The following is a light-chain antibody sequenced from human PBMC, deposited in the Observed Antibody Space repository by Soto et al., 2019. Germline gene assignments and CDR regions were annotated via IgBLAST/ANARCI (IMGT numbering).Light chain of an antibody. CDR2: EVS. V-gene: IGLV2-23*02. CDR1: SSDVGSYNL. J-gene: IGLJ2*01. CDR3: CSYAGIMV. Sequence: QSVLTQPASVSGSPGQSITISCTGTSSDVGSYNLVSWYQQHPGKAPKLMIYEVSKRPSGVSNRFSGSKSGNTASLTISGLQAEDEADYYCCSYAGIMVFGGGTKLTVL.